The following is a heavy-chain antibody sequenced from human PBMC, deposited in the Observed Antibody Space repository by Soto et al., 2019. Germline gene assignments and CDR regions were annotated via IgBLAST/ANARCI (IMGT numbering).Heavy chain of an antibody. J-gene: IGHJ4*02. D-gene: IGHD3-10*01. CDR3: AAYVLGVGH. CDR1: GSTFTKSA. V-gene: IGHV1-58*01. CDR2: IVVGNGNT. Sequence: SVKVSCKASGSTFTKSAVQWVRQARGQRLEGIGWIVVGNGNTYYAQKFQDRVTLTRDMSTSTAYMEVSSLTSEDAAVYYCAAYVLGVGHWGQGTLVTVSS.